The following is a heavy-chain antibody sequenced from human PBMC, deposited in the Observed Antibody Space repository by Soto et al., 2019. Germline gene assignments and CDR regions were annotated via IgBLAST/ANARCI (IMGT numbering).Heavy chain of an antibody. Sequence: GGSXRLSCAASGFTFSSYWMSWVRQAPGKGLEWVANIKQDGNDKYYVDSVKGRFTISRDNAKNSLYLQMNSLRAEDTAVYYRARVAGLAGHVWGQGTLVTVSS. V-gene: IGHV3-7*01. D-gene: IGHD6-19*01. CDR1: GFTFSSYW. CDR3: ARVAGLAGHV. CDR2: IKQDGNDK. J-gene: IGHJ4*02.